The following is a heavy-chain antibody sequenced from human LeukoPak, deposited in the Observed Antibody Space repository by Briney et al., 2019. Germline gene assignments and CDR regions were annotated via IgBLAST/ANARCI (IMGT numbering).Heavy chain of an antibody. J-gene: IGHJ5*02. CDR1: GFTFSTYW. CDR3: TTVDTAMAEP. V-gene: IGHV3-7*03. Sequence: GGSLRLSCAASGFTFSTYWMTWVRQAPGKGLEWVANIKPDGSQIYYVDSVKGRFTISRDNAKNSLYLQMNSLKTEDTAVYYCTTVDTAMAEPWGQGTLVTVSS. CDR2: IKPDGSQI. D-gene: IGHD5-18*01.